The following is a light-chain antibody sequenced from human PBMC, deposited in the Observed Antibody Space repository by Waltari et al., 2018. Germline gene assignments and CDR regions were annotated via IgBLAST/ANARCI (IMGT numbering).Light chain of an antibody. Sequence: EIVMTQSPASLSRSPGERASLSCRASQSISTNLAWYQQLPGQAPRLLIYGAYTRATGIPARFSGSVSGSEFTLTISSLQSEDFGVYYCQQYNDWPPWTFGQGTKVEIK. CDR2: GAY. J-gene: IGKJ1*01. CDR3: QQYNDWPPWT. V-gene: IGKV3-15*01. CDR1: QSISTN.